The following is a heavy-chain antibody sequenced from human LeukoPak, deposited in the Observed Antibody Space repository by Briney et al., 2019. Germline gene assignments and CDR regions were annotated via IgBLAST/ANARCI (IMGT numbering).Heavy chain of an antibody. CDR2: ISSTSSIT. CDR1: GFSFSIYT. V-gene: IGHV3-48*01. Sequence: GGSLRPSCAASGFSFSIYTMNWVRQAPGKGLEWVSYISSTSSITYYADSVQGRFTISRDNAENSLYLQMNGLRAEDTAVYYCARGDNWNYGIDYWGQGTLVTVSS. J-gene: IGHJ4*02. D-gene: IGHD1-7*01. CDR3: ARGDNWNYGIDY.